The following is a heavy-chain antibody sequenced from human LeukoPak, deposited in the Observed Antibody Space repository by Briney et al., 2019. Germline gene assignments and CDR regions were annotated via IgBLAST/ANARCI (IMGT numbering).Heavy chain of an antibody. D-gene: IGHD6-13*01. CDR3: ARPKYSSSWQIFDY. J-gene: IGHJ4*02. CDR1: GFTFSDYY. V-gene: IGHV3-11*01. CDR2: ISSSGNTI. Sequence: GGSLRLSCAASGFTFSDYYMSWIRQTPGKGLEWVSYISSSGNTIYYADSVKGRFTISRDNAKNSLYLQMNSLRAEDTAVYYCARPKYSSSWQIFDYWGQGTLVTASS.